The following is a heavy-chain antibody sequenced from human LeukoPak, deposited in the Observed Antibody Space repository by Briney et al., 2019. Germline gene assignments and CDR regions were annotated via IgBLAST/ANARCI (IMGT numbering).Heavy chain of an antibody. Sequence: GGSLRLSCAASGVTFSSYAMSWVRQAPGKGLDWVGRSKSETNGGTTDYAAPVRGRFTISRDDSKNTLYLQMNSLKIEDTAVYYCTAAGQTGGQGTLVTVSS. D-gene: IGHD1-1*01. CDR1: GVTFSSYA. CDR2: SKSETNGGTT. CDR3: TAAGQT. V-gene: IGHV3-15*01. J-gene: IGHJ4*02.